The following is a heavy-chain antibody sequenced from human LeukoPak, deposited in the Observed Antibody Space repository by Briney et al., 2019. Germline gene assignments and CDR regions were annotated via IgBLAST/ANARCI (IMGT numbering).Heavy chain of an antibody. J-gene: IGHJ4*02. D-gene: IGHD3-22*01. CDR1: GFPFSIYE. CDR2: IVISGPTR. Sequence: GGSLRLSCAVSGFPFSIYEMNWGRRAPGKGLEWVSNIVISGPTRYYADSVKGRFSISRDNAKDSLYLQMNSLRVGDTGVYYCALLVVAIDFDYWGQGALVTVSS. V-gene: IGHV3-48*03. CDR3: ALLVVAIDFDY.